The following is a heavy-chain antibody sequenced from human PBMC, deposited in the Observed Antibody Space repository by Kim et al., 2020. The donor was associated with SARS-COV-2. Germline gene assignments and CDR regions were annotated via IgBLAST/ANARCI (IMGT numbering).Heavy chain of an antibody. V-gene: IGHV3-30*18. CDR3: VKEATPRVAHHLDY. Sequence: GGSLRLSCAGSGFVFSNYGMQWVRQAPGKGREWMAVVSFDGGAQYYADSVRGRFTISRDNSKNTLYLEMNGLRVDDTSIYYCVKEATPRVAHHLDYWGQG. CDR2: VSFDGGAQ. J-gene: IGHJ4*02. D-gene: IGHD3-3*01. CDR1: GFVFSNYG.